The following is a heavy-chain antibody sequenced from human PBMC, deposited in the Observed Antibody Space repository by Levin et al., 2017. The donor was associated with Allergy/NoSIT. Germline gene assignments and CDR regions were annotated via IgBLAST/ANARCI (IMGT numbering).Heavy chain of an antibody. Sequence: GESLKISCAASGFTFSSYSMNWVRQAPGKGLEWVSSISSSSSYIYYADSVKGRFTISRDNAKNSLYLQMNSLRAEDTAVYYCARPSSGSYYSGGDAFDIWGQGTMVTVSS. CDR1: GFTFSSYS. V-gene: IGHV3-21*01. CDR3: ARPSSGSYYSGGDAFDI. J-gene: IGHJ3*02. CDR2: ISSSSSYI. D-gene: IGHD1-26*01.